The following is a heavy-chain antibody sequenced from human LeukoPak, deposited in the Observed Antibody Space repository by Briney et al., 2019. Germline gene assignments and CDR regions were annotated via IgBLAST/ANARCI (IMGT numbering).Heavy chain of an antibody. J-gene: IGHJ4*02. CDR2: IYYSGST. V-gene: IGHV4-59*12. CDR1: GGSISSYY. Sequence: SETLSLTCTVSGGSISSYYWSWIRQPPGKGLEWIGYIYYSGSTNYNPSLKSRVTISVDTSKNQFSLKLSPVTAADTAVYYCARDPAMQTWLSAYYFDYWGQRTQVTVSS. D-gene: IGHD3-22*01. CDR3: ARDPAMQTWLSAYYFDY.